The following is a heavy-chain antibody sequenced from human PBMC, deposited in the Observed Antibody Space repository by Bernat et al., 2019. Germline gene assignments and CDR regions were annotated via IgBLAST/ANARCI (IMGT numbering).Heavy chain of an antibody. CDR1: GFTFSSYN. V-gene: IGHV3-21*01. D-gene: IGHD3-3*01. CDR3: AREPTYLGVVM. Sequence: EVQLVESGGGLVKPGGSLRLSCAASGFTFSSYNMNWVRQAPGKGLEWVSFISSSSSNIHYAASVKGRFTISRDNAKTSLYLQMNSLRAEDTAVYYCAREPTYLGVVMWGQRTLVTVSS. J-gene: IGHJ4*02. CDR2: ISSSSSNI.